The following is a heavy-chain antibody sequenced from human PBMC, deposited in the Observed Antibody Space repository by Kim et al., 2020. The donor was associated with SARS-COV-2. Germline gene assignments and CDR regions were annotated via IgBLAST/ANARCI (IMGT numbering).Heavy chain of an antibody. Sequence: GGSLRLSCAASGFTFSSYAMHWVRQAPGKGLEWVAVIWYDGSNKYYADSVKGRFTISRDNSKNTLYLQMNSLRAEDTAVYYCAKDPNYYDSSGYYYFDAFDIWGQGTMVTVSS. V-gene: IGHV3-33*06. D-gene: IGHD3-22*01. J-gene: IGHJ3*02. CDR2: IWYDGSNK. CDR1: GFTFSSYA. CDR3: AKDPNYYDSSGYYYFDAFDI.